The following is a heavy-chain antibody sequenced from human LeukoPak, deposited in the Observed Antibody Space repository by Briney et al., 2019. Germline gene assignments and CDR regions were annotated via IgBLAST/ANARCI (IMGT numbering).Heavy chain of an antibody. CDR3: AKDYYDSSGHTDYYFDY. J-gene: IGHJ4*02. CDR2: IRYDGSNK. D-gene: IGHD3-22*01. Sequence: PGGSLRLSCAASGFTFSSYGMQWVRQAPGKGLEWVAFIRYDGSNKYYADSVKGRFTISRDNSKNTLYLQMNSLRAEDTAVYYCAKDYYDSSGHTDYYFDYWGQGTLVTVSS. CDR1: GFTFSSYG. V-gene: IGHV3-30*02.